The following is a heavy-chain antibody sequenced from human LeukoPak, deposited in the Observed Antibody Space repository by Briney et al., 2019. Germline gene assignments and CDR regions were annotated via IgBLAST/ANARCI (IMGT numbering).Heavy chain of an antibody. D-gene: IGHD5-24*01. CDR3: ARQKRWLQRGGNAFDI. CDR2: IYPGDSDT. J-gene: IGHJ3*02. V-gene: IGHV5-51*01. CDR1: GYSFTSYW. Sequence: GESLKISCKGSGYSFTSYWIGWVRRMPGKGLEWMGIIYPGDSDTRYSPSFQGQVTISADKSISTAYLQWSSLKASDTAMYYCARQKRWLQRGGNAFDIWGQGTMVTVSS.